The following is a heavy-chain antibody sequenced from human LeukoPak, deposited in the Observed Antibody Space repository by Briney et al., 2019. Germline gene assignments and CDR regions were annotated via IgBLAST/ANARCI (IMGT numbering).Heavy chain of an antibody. CDR2: IYYSGST. J-gene: IGHJ6*03. V-gene: IGHV4-39*07. CDR3: ARTTEGGYTYGYFYYYYMDV. D-gene: IGHD5-18*01. Sequence: SETLSLTCTVSGGSVSSSSYYWGWIRQPPGKGLEWIGSIYYSGSTYYNPSLKSRVTISVDTSKNQFSLKLRSVTAADTAVYYCARTTEGGYTYGYFYYYYMDVWGKGTTVTISS. CDR1: GGSVSSSSYY.